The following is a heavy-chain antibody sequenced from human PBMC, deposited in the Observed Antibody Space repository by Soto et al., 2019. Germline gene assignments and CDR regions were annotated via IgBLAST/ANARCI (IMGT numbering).Heavy chain of an antibody. CDR1: GFSLTPAGVG. V-gene: IGHV2-5*02. CDR3: AHSRNLITEDAQVGDFDY. Sequence: QINLKESGPPLVKPTQTLTLPCSFSGFSLTPAGVGVGWVRQSPGEALEWLALIYWDDDERYSPSLKTRLTITKDTAKNQVVLKMTNMAPVDTATYYCAHSRNLITEDAQVGDFDYWGQGTLVTVSS. CDR2: IYWDDDE. D-gene: IGHD3-10*01. J-gene: IGHJ4*02.